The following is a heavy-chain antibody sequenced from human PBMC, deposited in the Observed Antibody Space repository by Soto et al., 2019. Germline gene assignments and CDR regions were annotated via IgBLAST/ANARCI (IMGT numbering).Heavy chain of an antibody. D-gene: IGHD1-7*01. Sequence: VGSLRLSCAASGFTFSSYGMHWVRQAPGKGLEWVAVISYDGSNKYYADSVKGRFTISRDNSKNTLYLQMNSLRAEDTAVYYCAKGLTGTTEFGVYWGQGTLVTVSS. CDR2: ISYDGSNK. J-gene: IGHJ4*02. V-gene: IGHV3-30*18. CDR3: AKGLTGTTEFGVY. CDR1: GFTFSSYG.